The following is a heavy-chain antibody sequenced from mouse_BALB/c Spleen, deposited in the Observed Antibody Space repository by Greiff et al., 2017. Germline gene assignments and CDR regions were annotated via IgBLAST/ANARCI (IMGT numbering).Heavy chain of an antibody. CDR1: GYTFSSYW. J-gene: IGHJ1*01. D-gene: IGHD1-1*01. CDR2: ILPGSGST. Sequence: VQVVESGAELMKPGASVKISCKATGYTFSSYWIEWVKQRPGHGLEWIGEILPGSGSTNYNEKFKGKATFTADTSSNTAYMQLSSLTSEDSAVYYCARPYYYGSSYLYFDVWGAGTTVTVSS. CDR3: ARPYYYGSSYLYFDV. V-gene: IGHV1-9*01.